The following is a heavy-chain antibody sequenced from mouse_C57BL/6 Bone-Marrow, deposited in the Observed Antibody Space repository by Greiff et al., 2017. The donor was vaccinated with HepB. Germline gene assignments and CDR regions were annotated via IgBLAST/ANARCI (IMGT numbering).Heavy chain of an antibody. CDR3: ARGDY. Sequence: EVKLMESGGGFVKPGGSLKLTCAASGFTFSDYGIHWVRQAPERGLEWFAYFSSGSSTIYYADTVKGRFTISRDNAKNTLFLQMTSLRSEDTAMYYGARGDYGGQGTTLTVSS. CDR2: FSSGSSTI. V-gene: IGHV5-17*01. J-gene: IGHJ2*01. CDR1: GFTFSDYG.